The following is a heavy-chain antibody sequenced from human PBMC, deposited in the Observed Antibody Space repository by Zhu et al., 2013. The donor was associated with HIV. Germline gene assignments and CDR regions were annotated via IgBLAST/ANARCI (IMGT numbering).Heavy chain of an antibody. J-gene: IGHJ6*02. CDR3: ARDPERWGGALGSDDERGYGMDV. Sequence: QVQLVQSGAEVKKPGASVKVSCKASGYIFTSYGISWVRQAPGQGLEWMGWISAYNGNTNYAQKLQGRVTMTTDTSTSTAYMELRSLRSDDTAVYYCARDPERWGGALGSDDERGYGMDVWGQGTTVTVSS. D-gene: IGHD1-26*01. CDR1: GYIFTSYG. CDR2: ISAYNGNT. V-gene: IGHV1-18*04.